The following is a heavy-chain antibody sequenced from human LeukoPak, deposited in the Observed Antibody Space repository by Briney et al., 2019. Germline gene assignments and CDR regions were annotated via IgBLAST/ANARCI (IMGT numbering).Heavy chain of an antibody. V-gene: IGHV3-74*01. J-gene: IGHJ4*02. CDR3: ARDGSLPDY. CDR1: GFTFGNYW. Sequence: PGGSLRLSCAASGFTFGNYWMHWVRHTPGKGLVWVSRIISDGSSTSYADSVKGRFTISRDNAKNTLYLQMNSLRAEDTAVYYCARDGSLPDYWGQGTLVTVSS. CDR2: IISDGSST.